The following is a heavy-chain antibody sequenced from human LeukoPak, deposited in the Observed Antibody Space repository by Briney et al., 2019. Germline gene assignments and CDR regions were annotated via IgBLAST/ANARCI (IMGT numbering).Heavy chain of an antibody. CDR1: GGSFSGYY. J-gene: IGHJ4*02. CDR3: ARRMIWLRARDY. V-gene: IGHV4-34*01. D-gene: IGHD5-18*01. CDR2: INHSGST. Sequence: SETLSLTCAVYGGSFSGYYWSWIRQPPGKGLEWIGEINHSGSTNYNPSLKSRVTISVDTSKNQFSLKLSSVTAADTAVYYCARRMIWLRARDYWGQGTLVTVSS.